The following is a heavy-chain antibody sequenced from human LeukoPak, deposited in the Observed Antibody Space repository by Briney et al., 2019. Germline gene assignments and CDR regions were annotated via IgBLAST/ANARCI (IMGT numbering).Heavy chain of an antibody. J-gene: IGHJ3*02. V-gene: IGHV4-4*07. CDR2: IDTSGSP. Sequence: SETLSLTCTVSGGSISSYYWSWIRQPAGKGLELIGRIDTSGSPNYNPSLKSRVTMSVDMSKNQFSLKLSSVTAADTAVYYCARDRVVVTAISAFDIWGQGKMVTVSS. CDR1: GGSISSYY. CDR3: ARDRVVVTAISAFDI. D-gene: IGHD2-21*02.